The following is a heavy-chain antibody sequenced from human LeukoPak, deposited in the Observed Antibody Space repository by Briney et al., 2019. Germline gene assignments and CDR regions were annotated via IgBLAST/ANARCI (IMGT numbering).Heavy chain of an antibody. CDR2: MPDSVTS. D-gene: IGHD5-18*01. V-gene: IGHV4-59*11. CDR1: GGSFSSHY. Sequence: PSETLSLTCTVSGGSFSSHYWGWIRQSPGKGLEWIAYMPDSVTSKDSLSLKSRLTLSADTSKNQFSLRLSYVTAADTAVYYCATIKRGYPFGYFDFWGQGILVTVSS. J-gene: IGHJ4*02. CDR3: ATIKRGYPFGYFDF.